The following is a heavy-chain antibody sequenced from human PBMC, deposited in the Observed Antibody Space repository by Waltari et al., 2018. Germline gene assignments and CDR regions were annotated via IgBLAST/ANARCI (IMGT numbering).Heavy chain of an antibody. Sequence: EVQLLESGGVLVQPGGSLRLSCEASGFTFSTYAMSWVRQAPGRGLEWVSGISGSGGRTFYVDSVKDRLTISRDNARNTLYLQMNNLRAKYTAVYYCAKVQQYNDGREQYYFDYWGQGTLVTVSS. CDR1: GFTFSTYA. CDR2: ISGSGGRT. V-gene: IGHV3-23*01. CDR3: AKVQQYNDGREQYYFDY. J-gene: IGHJ4*02. D-gene: IGHD1-1*01.